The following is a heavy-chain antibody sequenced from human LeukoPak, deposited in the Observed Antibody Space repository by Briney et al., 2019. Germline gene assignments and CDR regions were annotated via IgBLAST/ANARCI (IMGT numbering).Heavy chain of an antibody. CDR3: VRDNRSYNFDY. J-gene: IGHJ4*02. Sequence: GGSLRLSCAASGFTFSRYWMHWVRQAPGKGLVWVSCIRSDGSTTSIADSAKGRFTISRDNAKNTVYLQMNSLRAEDTAVYYCVRDNRSYNFDYWGQGTLVTVSS. CDR2: IRSDGSTT. CDR1: GFTFSRYW. D-gene: IGHD1-26*01. V-gene: IGHV3-74*01.